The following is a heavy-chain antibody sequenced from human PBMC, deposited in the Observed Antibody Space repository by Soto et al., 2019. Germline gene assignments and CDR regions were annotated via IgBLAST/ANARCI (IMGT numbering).Heavy chain of an antibody. D-gene: IGHD5-18*01. CDR2: INPNSGGT. CDR3: ARDKYGELWLPYYYGMDV. V-gene: IGHV1-2*02. CDR1: GYTFTGYY. Sequence: GASVKVSCKASGYTFTGYYMHWVRQAPGQGLEWMGWINPNSGGTNYAQKFQGRVTMTRDTSISTAYMELSRLRSDDTAVYYCARDKYGELWLPYYYGMDVWGQGTTV. J-gene: IGHJ6*02.